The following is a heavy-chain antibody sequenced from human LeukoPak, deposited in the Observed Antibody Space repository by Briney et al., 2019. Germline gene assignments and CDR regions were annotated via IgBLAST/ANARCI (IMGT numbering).Heavy chain of an antibody. CDR2: IYYSGST. CDR3: ARETAETTVTTWRYYYGMDV. CDR1: GGSISSGDYY. V-gene: IGHV4-30-4*01. D-gene: IGHD4-17*01. J-gene: IGHJ6*04. Sequence: SQTLSLTCTVSGGSISSGDYYWSWIRQPPGKGLAWIGYIYYSGSTYYNPSLKSRVTISVDTSKNQFSLKLSSVTAADTAVYYCARETAETTVTTWRYYYGMDVWGKGTTVTVSS.